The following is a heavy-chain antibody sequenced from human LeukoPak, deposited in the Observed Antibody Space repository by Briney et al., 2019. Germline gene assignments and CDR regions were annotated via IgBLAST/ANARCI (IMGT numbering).Heavy chain of an antibody. J-gene: IGHJ4*02. D-gene: IGHD5-18*01. V-gene: IGHV1-18*01. CDR3: ARVHTAMVNWYYFDY. CDR1: GYTFTSYG. Sequence: ASVKVSCKASGYTFTSYGISWVRQAPGQGLEWMGWISAYNGNTNYAQKLQGRVTMTTDTSTSTAYMELRSLRSDDTAVYYCARVHTAMVNWYYFDYWGQGTLVTVSS. CDR2: ISAYNGNT.